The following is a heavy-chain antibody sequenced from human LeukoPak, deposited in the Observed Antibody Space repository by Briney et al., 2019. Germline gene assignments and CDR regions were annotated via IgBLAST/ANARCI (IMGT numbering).Heavy chain of an antibody. Sequence: ASVKVSCMASGYTFTSYYMHWVRQAPGQGRGWVGVINPSGGSTTYAQKFQGRVTMTRDTSTSTVYMELSSLRSEDTAVFYCARGGSLAAAPHRYYFDYWGQGTPVTVPS. J-gene: IGHJ4*02. CDR2: INPSGGST. V-gene: IGHV1-46*01. D-gene: IGHD6-19*01. CDR1: GYTFTSYY. CDR3: ARGGSLAAAPHRYYFDY.